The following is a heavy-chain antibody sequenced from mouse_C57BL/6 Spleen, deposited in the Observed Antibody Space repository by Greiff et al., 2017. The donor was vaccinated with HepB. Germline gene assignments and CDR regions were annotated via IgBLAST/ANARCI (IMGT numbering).Heavy chain of an antibody. CDR2: ISDGGSYT. CDR1: GFTFSSYA. V-gene: IGHV5-4*01. D-gene: IGHD2-1*01. CDR3: ARERGNYFYYAMDY. J-gene: IGHJ4*01. Sequence: EVHLVESGGGLVKPGGSLKLSCAASGFTFSSYAMSWVRQTPEKRLEWVATISDGGSYTYYPDNVKGRFTISRDNAKNNLYLQMSHLKSEDTAMYYCARERGNYFYYAMDYWGQGTSVTVSS.